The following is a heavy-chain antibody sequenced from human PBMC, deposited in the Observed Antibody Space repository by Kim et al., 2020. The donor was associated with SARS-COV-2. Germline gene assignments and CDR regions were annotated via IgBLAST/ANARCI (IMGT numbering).Heavy chain of an antibody. V-gene: IGHV3-30*02. J-gene: IGHJ4*02. CDR3: AKRGGVFDFPRSSYIDY. D-gene: IGHD3-3*01. Sequence: LMGRCTISRDSAKNTLYLQMDSLLNEDTAVYYCAKRGGVFDFPRSSYIDYWGQGTLVTVSS.